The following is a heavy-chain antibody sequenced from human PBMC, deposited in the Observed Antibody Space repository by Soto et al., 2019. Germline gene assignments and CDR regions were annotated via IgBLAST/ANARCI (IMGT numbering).Heavy chain of an antibody. CDR1: GFTFSDYY. CDR3: ARDIHYGSGRGWFDP. J-gene: IGHJ5*02. V-gene: IGHV3-11*06. D-gene: IGHD3-10*01. Sequence: GGSLRLSCAASGFTFSDYYMNWIRQAPGKGLEWLSYISSSSSYTDYADSVKGRFTISRDNAKNSLYLQMNSLRVEDTAVYFCARDIHYGSGRGWFDPWGQGTLVTVSS. CDR2: ISSSSSYT.